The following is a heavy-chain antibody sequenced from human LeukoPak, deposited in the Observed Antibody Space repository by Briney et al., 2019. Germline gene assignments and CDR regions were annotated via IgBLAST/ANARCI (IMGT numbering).Heavy chain of an antibody. CDR1: GFTFSDYW. D-gene: IGHD6-13*01. CDR3: KSGGAAPGSFDN. V-gene: IGHV3-7*01. Sequence: GGSLRLSCAASGFTFSDYWMSWMRQAPGKGLEWVANIKYDGDEEYYVDSVKDRFTISRDNAKSSLYLQLNSLRVEDTAVYYCKSGGAAPGSFDNWGQGTLVTVSP. CDR2: IKYDGDEE. J-gene: IGHJ4*02.